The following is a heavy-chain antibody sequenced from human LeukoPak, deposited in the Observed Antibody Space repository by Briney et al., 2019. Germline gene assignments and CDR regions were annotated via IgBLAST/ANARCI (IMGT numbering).Heavy chain of an antibody. Sequence: GGSLRLSCAASGFTFSDYEMNWVRQAPGKGLEWVSYISSSASIIYYSDSVKGRLTISRDNAENSLFLQMNRLRVEDTAVYYCTRDFGRSSYYFDFWGQGTLVTVSS. CDR3: TRDFGRSSYYFDF. J-gene: IGHJ4*02. CDR1: GFTFSDYE. D-gene: IGHD3-3*01. CDR2: ISSSASII. V-gene: IGHV3-48*03.